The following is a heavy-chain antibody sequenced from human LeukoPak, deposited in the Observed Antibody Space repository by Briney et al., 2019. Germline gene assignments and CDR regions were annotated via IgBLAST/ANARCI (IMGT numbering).Heavy chain of an antibody. CDR1: GGSISSYY. J-gene: IGHJ4*02. CDR2: IYYNGST. D-gene: IGHD6-13*01. Sequence: SETLSLTCTVSGGSISSYYWSWIRQPPGKGLEWIGYIYYNGSTNYNPSLKSRVTISVDTSKNQFSLKLTSVTAADTAVYYCARGVTGSSWLFDYWGQGTLVTVSS. V-gene: IGHV4-59*12. CDR3: ARGVTGSSWLFDY.